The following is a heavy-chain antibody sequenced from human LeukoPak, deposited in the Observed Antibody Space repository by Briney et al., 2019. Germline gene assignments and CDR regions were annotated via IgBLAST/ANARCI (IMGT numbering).Heavy chain of an antibody. CDR2: INGDGSST. CDR3: ARGRGDSSSWYFDY. CDR1: GFTFSSYW. V-gene: IGHV3-74*01. D-gene: IGHD6-13*01. J-gene: IGHJ4*02. Sequence: GGCLRLSCAASGFTFSSYWMHWVRQAPGKGLVWVSRINGDGSSTNYADSVKGRFTISRDNGKNTLYLQMSSLRAEDTAVYFCARGRGDSSSWYFDYWGQGSLVTVSS.